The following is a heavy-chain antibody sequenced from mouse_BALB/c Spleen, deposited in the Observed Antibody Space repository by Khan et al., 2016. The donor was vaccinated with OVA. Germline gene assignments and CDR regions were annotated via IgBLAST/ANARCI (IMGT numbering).Heavy chain of an antibody. CDR1: GYIFTSYW. D-gene: IGHD3-2*02. J-gene: IGHJ2*01. Sequence: QIQLVQSGAELVRPGASVKLSCKTSGYIFTSYWLHWVRQRSGQGLEWIARIYPGTDNTYYDEKLKDKATLTADKSSNTAYMQLSSLKSEDSAVYFCAREEALYYFEYWGQGTTLTVSS. CDR3: AREEALYYFEY. CDR2: IYPGTDNT. V-gene: IGHV1-76*01.